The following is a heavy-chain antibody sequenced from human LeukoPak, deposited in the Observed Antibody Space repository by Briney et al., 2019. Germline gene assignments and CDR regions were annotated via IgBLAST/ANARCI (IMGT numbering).Heavy chain of an antibody. CDR3: AATSTYYYDSSGYHYAFDI. J-gene: IGHJ3*02. D-gene: IGHD3-22*01. CDR1: GGTFSSYA. V-gene: IGHV1-69*13. CDR2: IIPIFGTA. Sequence: SVKVSCKASGGTFSSYAMSWVRQAPGQGLEWMGGIIPIFGTANYAQKFQGRVTISADESTSTAYMELSSLRSEDTAVYYCAATSTYYYDSSGYHYAFDIWGQGTMVTVSS.